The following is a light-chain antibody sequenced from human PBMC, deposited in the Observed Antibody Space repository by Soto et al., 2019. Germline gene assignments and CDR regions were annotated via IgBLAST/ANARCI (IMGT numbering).Light chain of an antibody. Sequence: EIVLTQSPGTLSLSPGERATLSCRASQSISSNYLAWYQQKPGQAPRLLIYGASSRATDIPDRFSGSGSGTDFTLTISRREPEDFAVYYCQHYGSSRWTFGQGTKVEIK. CDR2: GAS. CDR1: QSISSNY. CDR3: QHYGSSRWT. V-gene: IGKV3-20*01. J-gene: IGKJ1*01.